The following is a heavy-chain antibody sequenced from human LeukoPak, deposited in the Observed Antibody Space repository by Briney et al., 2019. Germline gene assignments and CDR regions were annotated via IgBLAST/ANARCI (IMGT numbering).Heavy chain of an antibody. Sequence: SETLSLTCTVSGASITSYHWSWIRQPPGKGLEGIGYIYYSGSTTYKPSLKSRVTISVDTSKNQFSLKLRSVTAADTAVYYCARLSIVGATNFVYWGQGTLVTVSS. CDR1: GASITSYH. D-gene: IGHD1-26*01. CDR3: ARLSIVGATNFVY. J-gene: IGHJ4*02. CDR2: IYYSGST. V-gene: IGHV4-59*08.